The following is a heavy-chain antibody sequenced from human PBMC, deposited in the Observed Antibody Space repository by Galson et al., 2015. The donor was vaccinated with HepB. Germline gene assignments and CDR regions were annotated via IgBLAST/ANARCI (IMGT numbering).Heavy chain of an antibody. CDR2: IYSSGET. CDR1: AISVSDKY. Sequence: SLRLSCAVSAISVSDKYMSWVRQAPGKGLEWVSVIYSSGETYYGDSVRGRLTISRDNSKNEIYLQLNNLRTEDTAVYFCAGDPGLPNGMDLWGQGTTVIVSS. V-gene: IGHV3-66*01. CDR3: AGDPGLPNGMDL. D-gene: IGHD2-15*01. J-gene: IGHJ6*02.